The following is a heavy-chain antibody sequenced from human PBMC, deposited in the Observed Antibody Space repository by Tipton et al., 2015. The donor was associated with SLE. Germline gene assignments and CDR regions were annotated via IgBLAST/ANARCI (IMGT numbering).Heavy chain of an antibody. Sequence: TLSLTCAVSGASIRTYYWSWIWQSPGKGLEWIDHMYHSGSSNYNPSLASRVTISIDKSKNQLSLTLNSVTTADTAMYYCARGTPFMEWERNWFDPWGQGTLVTVSS. D-gene: IGHD3-3*02. J-gene: IGHJ5*01. V-gene: IGHV4-59*01. CDR1: GASIRTYY. CDR2: MYHSGSS. CDR3: ARGTPFMEWERNWFDP.